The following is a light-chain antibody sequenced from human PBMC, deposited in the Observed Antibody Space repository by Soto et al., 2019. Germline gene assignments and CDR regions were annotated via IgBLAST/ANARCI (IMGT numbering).Light chain of an antibody. CDR3: NQFATYRE. CDR2: GAS. CDR1: QSLSSSF. J-gene: IGKJ1*01. Sequence: EIVLTQSPGTLSLSRGQRATLSCRASQSLSSSFLAWDQQKPGQAPRLIIYGASSRAAGIPDRFSGSGYGTDFTLTISSLESKILAVYSWNQFATYREFGKGTKLYI. V-gene: IGKV3-20*01.